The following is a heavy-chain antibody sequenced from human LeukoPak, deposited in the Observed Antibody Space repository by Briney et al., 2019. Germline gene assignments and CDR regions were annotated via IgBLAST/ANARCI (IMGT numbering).Heavy chain of an antibody. V-gene: IGHV4-4*07. CDR2: IHSSGST. CDR1: GGSLSDYN. J-gene: IGHJ4*02. D-gene: IGHD6-19*01. CDR3: GRRGPTTGWSFDY. Sequence: SETLSLTCTVSGGSLSDYNWSWIRQPAGMRLEWIGQIHSSGSTMFNPSLNGRVTMSVDTSSNQLSLNLGSVTAADTAVYYCGRRGPTTGWSFDYWGQGALVTVSS.